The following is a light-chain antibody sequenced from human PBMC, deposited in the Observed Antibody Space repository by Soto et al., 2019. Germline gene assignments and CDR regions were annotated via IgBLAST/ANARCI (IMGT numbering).Light chain of an antibody. CDR2: EVN. CDR3: CSSVGSPNGV. V-gene: IGLV2-23*02. CDR1: SSDVGSCNC. Sequence: QSALTQPASVSGSPGQSITISCTGTSSDVGSCNCVSWYQQHPGKAPTLMIYEVNKRPSGISNRFSGSKSGNTASLTISGLQAEDEADYYCCSSVGSPNGVFGGGTTLTV. J-gene: IGLJ3*02.